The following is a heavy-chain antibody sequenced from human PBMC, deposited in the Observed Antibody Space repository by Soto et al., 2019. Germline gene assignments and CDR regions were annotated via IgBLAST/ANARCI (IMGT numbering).Heavy chain of an antibody. Sequence: QVQLVQSGAEVRKPGASVRVSCKASGYTFTAYFIHWVRQAPGQGLEWLGWINPNSGGTKFAEKLQGRLTMTGDASIDTVYMDGTFLKSDETSIYYCAKEMVGGRLRPHFDNWGQGTLVTASS. CDR1: GYTFTAYF. CDR2: INPNSGGT. D-gene: IGHD2-15*01. CDR3: AKEMVGGRLRPHFDN. V-gene: IGHV1-2*02. J-gene: IGHJ4*02.